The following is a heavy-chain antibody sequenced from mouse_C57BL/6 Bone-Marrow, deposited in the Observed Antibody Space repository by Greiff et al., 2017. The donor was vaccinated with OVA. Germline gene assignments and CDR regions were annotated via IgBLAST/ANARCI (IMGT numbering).Heavy chain of an antibody. CDR2: IYPRSGNT. Sequence: QVQLKESGAELARPGASVKLSCKASGYTFTSYGISWVKQRTGQGLEWIGEIYPRSGNTYYNEKFKGKATLTADKSSSTAYMELRSLTSEDSAVYFCARKLPVAEWGKGTLVTVSA. V-gene: IGHV1-81*01. CDR1: GYTFTSYG. D-gene: IGHD1-3*01. J-gene: IGHJ3*01. CDR3: ARKLPVAE.